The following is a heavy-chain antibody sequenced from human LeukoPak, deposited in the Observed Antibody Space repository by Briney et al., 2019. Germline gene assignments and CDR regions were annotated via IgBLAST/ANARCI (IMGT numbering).Heavy chain of an antibody. D-gene: IGHD6-19*01. CDR3: ASTRRASVAGRFDS. V-gene: IGHV4-4*09. Sequence: SETLSLTCNVSGASMSSNYWSWIRQPPGKGLEWIGYIYHSGNTNYSPSLESRVTMSVDESKNQFSLRVHFVSAADTAVYYCASTRRASVAGRFDSWGQGTLVTVSS. CDR2: IYHSGNT. J-gene: IGHJ4*02. CDR1: GASMSSNY.